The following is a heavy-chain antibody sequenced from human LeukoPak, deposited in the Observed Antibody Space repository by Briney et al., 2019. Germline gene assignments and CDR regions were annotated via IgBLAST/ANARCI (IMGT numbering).Heavy chain of an antibody. D-gene: IGHD3-10*01. CDR3: AKDQHYGSGSYSFDY. CDR1: GFTFHDYA. Sequence: GGSLRLSCAASGFTFHDYAMHWVRQAPGKGLEWVSGISWNSGSIGYADSVKGRFTISRDNAKNSLYLQMNSLRAEDTALYYCAKDQHYGSGSYSFDYWGQGTLVTVSS. CDR2: ISWNSGSI. V-gene: IGHV3-9*01. J-gene: IGHJ4*02.